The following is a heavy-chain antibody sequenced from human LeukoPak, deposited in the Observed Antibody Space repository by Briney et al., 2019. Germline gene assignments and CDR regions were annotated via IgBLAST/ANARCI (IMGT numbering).Heavy chain of an antibody. CDR2: ISSSAYI. J-gene: IGHJ4*02. D-gene: IGHD3-22*01. CDR1: IFSFRSYG. V-gene: IGHV3-21*01. Sequence: GGSLRLSCAASIFSFRSYGMHWVRQAPGKGLEWVSSISSSAYIYYADSVKGRFTISRDNAKNSLYLQMNSPRAEDTAVYYCARGGYYYFDYWGQGTLVTVSS. CDR3: ARGGYYYFDY.